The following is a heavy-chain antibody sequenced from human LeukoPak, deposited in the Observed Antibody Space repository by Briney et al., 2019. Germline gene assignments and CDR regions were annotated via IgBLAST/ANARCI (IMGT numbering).Heavy chain of an antibody. Sequence: SETLSLTCTVSGGSISSYYWSWIRQPPGKGLEWIGYIYYSGSTNYNPSLKSRVTISVDTSKNQFSLKLSSVTAADTAVYYCARDRSAAPADYWGQGTLVSVSS. V-gene: IGHV4-59*01. D-gene: IGHD6-13*01. J-gene: IGHJ4*02. CDR3: ARDRSAAPADY. CDR1: GGSISSYY. CDR2: IYYSGST.